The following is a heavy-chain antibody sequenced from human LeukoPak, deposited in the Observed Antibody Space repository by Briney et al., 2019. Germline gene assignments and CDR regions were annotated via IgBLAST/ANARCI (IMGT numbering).Heavy chain of an antibody. CDR3: ARKSTGPSWFDP. V-gene: IGHV4-4*09. D-gene: IGHD1-1*01. J-gene: IGHJ5*02. Sequence: PSETLSLTCTVSGASISSYYSSWIRHPPGKGLEWIGYIYTSGSTNYNPSLESRLTISVDTYKNQFSLKLSSVTAADTAVYYCARKSTGPSWFDPWGQGTLVTVSS. CDR2: IYTSGST. CDR1: GASISSYY.